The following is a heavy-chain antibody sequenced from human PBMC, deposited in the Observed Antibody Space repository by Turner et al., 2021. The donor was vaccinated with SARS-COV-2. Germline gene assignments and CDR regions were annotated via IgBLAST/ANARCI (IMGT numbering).Heavy chain of an antibody. CDR3: ATGYAYFGGDCSIHY. Sequence: QVQLVQSGAEVKKPGASVKVSCKVSGYTLIDLSMHWVRQAPGKGLEWMGGFDPEDGETIYAQKFQGRVTMTEDTSTDTAYMELSSLRSEDTAVYYCATGYAYFGGDCSIHYWGQGTLVTVSS. J-gene: IGHJ4*02. D-gene: IGHD2-21*02. CDR1: GYTLIDLS. V-gene: IGHV1-24*01. CDR2: FDPEDGET.